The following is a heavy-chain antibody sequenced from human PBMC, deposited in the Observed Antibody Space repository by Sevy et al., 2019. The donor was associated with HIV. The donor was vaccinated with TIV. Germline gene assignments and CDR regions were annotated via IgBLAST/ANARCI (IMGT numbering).Heavy chain of an antibody. CDR3: ARSEQWLANFDY. CDR1: GYTFTSYA. Sequence: ASVKVSCKASGYTFTSYAMHWVRQAPGQRLEWMGWINVGNGNTKDSQKFQGRVTITRDTSASTAYMELSSLRSEDTAVYYCARSEQWLANFDYWGQGTLVTVSS. D-gene: IGHD6-19*01. J-gene: IGHJ4*02. V-gene: IGHV1-3*01. CDR2: INVGNGNT.